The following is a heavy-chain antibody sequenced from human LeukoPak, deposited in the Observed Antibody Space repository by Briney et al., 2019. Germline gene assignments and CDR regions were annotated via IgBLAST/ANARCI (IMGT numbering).Heavy chain of an antibody. CDR3: ARDQEKMTPVTTYWPVAFVI. J-gene: IGHJ3*02. V-gene: IGHV1-69*01. CDR2: IIPIFGTA. D-gene: IGHD4-17*01. Sequence: SMKVSCKASGGTFSSYAISWVRQAPGQGLEWMGGIIPIFGTANYAQKFQGRVTITADESTSTACMELSSLRSEDTAVYYCARDQEKMTPVTTYWPVAFVIWGQGTMVTVSS. CDR1: GGTFSSYA.